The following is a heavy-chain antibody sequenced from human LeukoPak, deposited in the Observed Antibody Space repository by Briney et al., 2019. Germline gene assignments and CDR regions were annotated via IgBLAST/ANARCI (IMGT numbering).Heavy chain of an antibody. CDR1: GFTFSNYE. CDR3: ARGVYDSGGYYHY. V-gene: IGHV3-48*03. D-gene: IGHD3-22*01. Sequence: GGSLRLSCAASGFTFSNYEMNWVRQAPGKGLKWVSYISSSGNTIYHADSVKGRFTISRDNAKNSLYLQMNSLRAEDTAVYYCARGVYDSGGYYHYWGQGTLVTVSS. J-gene: IGHJ4*02. CDR2: ISSSGNTI.